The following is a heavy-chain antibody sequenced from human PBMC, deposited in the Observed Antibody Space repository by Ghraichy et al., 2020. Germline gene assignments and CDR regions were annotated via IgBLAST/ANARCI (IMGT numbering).Heavy chain of an antibody. CDR3: ARFEGVGDYYYMDV. D-gene: IGHD3-10*01. CDR1: GGSISSYY. Sequence: SQTLSLTCTVSGGSISSYYWSWIRQPPGKGLEWIGYIYYSGSTNYNPSLKSRVTISVDTSKNQFSLKLSSVTAADTAVYYCARFEGVGDYYYMDVWGKGTTVTVSS. J-gene: IGHJ6*03. CDR2: IYYSGST. V-gene: IGHV4-59*01.